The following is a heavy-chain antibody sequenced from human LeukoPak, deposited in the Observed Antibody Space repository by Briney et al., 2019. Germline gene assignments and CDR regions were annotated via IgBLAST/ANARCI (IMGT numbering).Heavy chain of an antibody. CDR1: GDSVSSNRAA. CDR3: ARAGIDILTGYISYYYGMDV. CDR2: TYYRSKWYS. Sequence: SQTLSLTCAISGDSVSSNRAAWNWIRQSASRGLEWLGRTYYRSKWYSDYAGSVKSRIKINADTSKNQFSLQLNSVTPEDTAVYYCARAGIDILTGYISYYYGMDVWGQGTTVTVSS. V-gene: IGHV6-1*01. D-gene: IGHD3-9*01. J-gene: IGHJ6*02.